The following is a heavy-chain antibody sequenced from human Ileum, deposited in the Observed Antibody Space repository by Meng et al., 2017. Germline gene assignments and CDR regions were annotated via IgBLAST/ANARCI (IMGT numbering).Heavy chain of an antibody. Sequence: QLQLQESGPGLVRPSETLSLTCTVSVGSISGSSYYWGWIRQPPGKGLEWIGSIYSSGSTYYNPSLKSRVTTSVDTSKNQFSLKLSSVTAADTAVYYCVRRAGLRQAFDYWGQGTLVTVSS. J-gene: IGHJ4*02. CDR3: VRRAGLRQAFDY. D-gene: IGHD4-17*01. CDR1: VGSISGSSYY. CDR2: IYSSGST. V-gene: IGHV4-39*01.